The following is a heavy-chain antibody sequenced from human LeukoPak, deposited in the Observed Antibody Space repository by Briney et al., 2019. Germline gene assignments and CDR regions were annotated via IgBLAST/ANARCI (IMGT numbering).Heavy chain of an antibody. CDR2: ISYDGSNK. Sequence: GGALRLSFAASGFPFSSYGMPWVRPAPGKGREWVAVISYDGSNKYYADSVKGRFTISRDNSKNTLYLQMNSLRAEDTAVYYCAKEAVAGGIDYWGQGTLVTVSS. V-gene: IGHV3-30*18. D-gene: IGHD6-19*01. CDR1: GFPFSSYG. J-gene: IGHJ4*02. CDR3: AKEAVAGGIDY.